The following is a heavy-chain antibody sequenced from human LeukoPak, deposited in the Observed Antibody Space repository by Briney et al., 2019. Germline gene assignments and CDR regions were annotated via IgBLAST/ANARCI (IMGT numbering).Heavy chain of an antibody. CDR1: GFTFSKFG. CDR2: ISPSRAST. D-gene: IGHD3-9*01. J-gene: IGHJ4*02. V-gene: IGHV3-23*01. CDR3: AKGFDPDGY. Sequence: GGSLRLSCAASGFTFSKFGMSWVRQAPGKGLEWVSAISPSRASTYYADSVKGRSTISRDDSKNMLYLQLNSLRADDTAVYYCAKGFDPDGYWGQGTLVTVSS.